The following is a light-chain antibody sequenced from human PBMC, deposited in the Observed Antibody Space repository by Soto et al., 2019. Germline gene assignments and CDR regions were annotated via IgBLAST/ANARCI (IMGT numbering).Light chain of an antibody. J-gene: IGKJ4*01. CDR1: QSVGSSY. CDR3: QQRVNWPPT. Sequence: DIVFRQSPGTVSLSPLEIVTLSFMASQSVGSSYLAWYQQKPGQPPRLLFFDASNRVTGVPARFSAGGSGTDFTLIISNLEPEDFAVYYCQQRVNWPPTFGGGTKVDIK. V-gene: IGKV3-11*01. CDR2: DAS.